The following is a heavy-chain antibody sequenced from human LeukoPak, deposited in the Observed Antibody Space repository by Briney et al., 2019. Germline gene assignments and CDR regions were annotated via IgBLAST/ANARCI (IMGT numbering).Heavy chain of an antibody. D-gene: IGHD1-26*01. CDR2: IRVDGSVE. V-gene: IGHV3-7*01. CDR3: ATYSGPDKWDASDM. CDR1: GFTFSGYA. Sequence: PGGSLRLSCAASGFTFSGYAMTWVRQAPGKGLEWVATIRVDGSVEYPVGSMKGRFTISRDDAKNSLHLQMNSLRVEDTAVYYCATYSGPDKWDASDMWGQGTLVTVSS. J-gene: IGHJ3*02.